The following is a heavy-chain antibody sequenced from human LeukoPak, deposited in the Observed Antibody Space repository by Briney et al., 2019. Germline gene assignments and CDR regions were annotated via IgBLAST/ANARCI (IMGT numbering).Heavy chain of an antibody. CDR1: GGSISSYY. Sequence: PSETLSLTCTVSGGSISSYYWSWIRQPAGKGLEWIGRIYTSGSTNYNPSLKSRVTMSVDTSKNQFSLKLSSVTAADTAVYYCARGHCSGGSCPRRPPDYYYYGMDVWGQGTTVTVSS. V-gene: IGHV4-4*07. D-gene: IGHD2-15*01. CDR3: ARGHCSGGSCPRRPPDYYYYGMDV. J-gene: IGHJ6*02. CDR2: IYTSGST.